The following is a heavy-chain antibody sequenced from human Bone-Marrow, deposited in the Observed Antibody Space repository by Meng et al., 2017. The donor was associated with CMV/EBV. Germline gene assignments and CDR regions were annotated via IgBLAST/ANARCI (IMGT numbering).Heavy chain of an antibody. CDR2: MNPNSGNT. J-gene: IGHJ6*04. D-gene: IGHD6-13*01. CDR1: GYTFTTYD. V-gene: IGHV1-8*01. Sequence: ASVKVSCKASGYTFTTYDINWVRQATGQGLEWMGWMNPNSGNTGYAQKFQGRVTLTRVTSISTAYMELSRLRSDDTAVYYCARGGGYSSSWYDRHYYYGMDVWGEATTVTFSS. CDR3: ARGGGYSSSWYDRHYYYGMDV.